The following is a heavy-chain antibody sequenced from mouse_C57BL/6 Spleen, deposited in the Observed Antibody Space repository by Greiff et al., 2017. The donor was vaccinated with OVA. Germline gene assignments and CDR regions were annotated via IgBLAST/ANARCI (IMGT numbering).Heavy chain of an antibody. V-gene: IGHV14-2*01. Sequence: EVKLMESGAELVKPGASVKLSCTASGFNIKDYYMHWVKQRTEQGLEWIGRIDPEDGETKYAPKFQGKATITADTSSNTAYLQLSSLTSEDTAVYYCARRGGIPYYYAMDYWGQGTSVTVSS. CDR1: GFNIKDYY. CDR3: ARRGGIPYYYAMDY. CDR2: IDPEDGET. J-gene: IGHJ4*01.